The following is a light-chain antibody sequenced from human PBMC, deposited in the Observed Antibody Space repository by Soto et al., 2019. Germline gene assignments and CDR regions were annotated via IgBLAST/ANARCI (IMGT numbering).Light chain of an antibody. V-gene: IGKV3D-11*02. CDR1: QSVSSN. CDR3: QQRINLQT. J-gene: IGKJ1*01. CDR2: DAS. Sequence: EIVLTQYTGTLSLSPGERATLSCRASQSVSSNLAWYQQKPGQAPRLLIYDASNRATGIPARFSGSGSGTDFTLTISSLEPEDFAVYYCQQRINLQTFGQGTKVDIK.